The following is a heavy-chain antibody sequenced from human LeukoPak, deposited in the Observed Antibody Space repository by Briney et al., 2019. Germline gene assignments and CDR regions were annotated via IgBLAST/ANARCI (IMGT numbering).Heavy chain of an antibody. CDR3: ASETYYYYYYMDV. J-gene: IGHJ6*03. CDR2: IYSGGST. CDR1: GFTVSSNY. V-gene: IGHV3-53*01. Sequence: PGGSLRLSCAASGFTVSSNYMSWVRQAPGKGLEWVSVIYSGGSTYYADSVKGRFTISRDNAKNTLYLQMNSLRAEDTAVYYCASETYYYYYYMDVWGKGTTVTVSS.